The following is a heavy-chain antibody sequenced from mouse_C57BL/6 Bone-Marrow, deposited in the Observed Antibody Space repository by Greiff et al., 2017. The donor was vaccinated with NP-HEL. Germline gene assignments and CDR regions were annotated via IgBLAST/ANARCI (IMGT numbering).Heavy chain of an antibody. Sequence: VKLQESGPELVEPGASVKISCKASGYAFSSSWMNWVKQRPGKGLEWIGRIYPGDGDTNYNGKFKGKATLTADKSSSTAYMQLSSLTSEDSAVYFCARRGYPYYAMDYWGQGTSVTVSS. J-gene: IGHJ4*01. D-gene: IGHD3-1*01. CDR1: GYAFSSSW. CDR3: ARRGYPYYAMDY. CDR2: IYPGDGDT. V-gene: IGHV1-82*01.